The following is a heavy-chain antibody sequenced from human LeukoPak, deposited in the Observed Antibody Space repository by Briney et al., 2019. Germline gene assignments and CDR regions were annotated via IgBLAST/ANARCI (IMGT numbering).Heavy chain of an antibody. CDR3: AKAPYGDYGGY. CDR1: GFTFSSYA. D-gene: IGHD4-17*01. J-gene: IGHJ4*02. Sequence: GGSLRLSCAASGFTFSSYAMHWVRQAPGKGLEWVAVISYDGSNKYYADSVKGRFTISRDNSKNTLYLQMNSLRAEDTAVYYCAKAPYGDYGGYWGQGTLVTVSS. CDR2: ISYDGSNK. V-gene: IGHV3-30*04.